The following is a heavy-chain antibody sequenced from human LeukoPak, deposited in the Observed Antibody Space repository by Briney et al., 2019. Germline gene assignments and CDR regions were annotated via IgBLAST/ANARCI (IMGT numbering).Heavy chain of an antibody. CDR1: GGSISSYY. V-gene: IGHV4-59*01. CDR2: IYYSGST. D-gene: IGHD3-3*01. Sequence: SETLSPTCTVSGGSISSYYWSWIRQPPGKGLEWIGYIYYSGSTNYNPSLKSRVTISVDTSKNQFSLKLSSVTAADTAVYYCARGSYDFWSGYFAYWGQGTLVTVSS. CDR3: ARGSYDFWSGYFAY. J-gene: IGHJ4*02.